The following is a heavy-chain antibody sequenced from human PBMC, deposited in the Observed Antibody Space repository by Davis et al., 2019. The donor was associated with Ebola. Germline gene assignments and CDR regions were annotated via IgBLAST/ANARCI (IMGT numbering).Heavy chain of an antibody. CDR3: ARGLTYYYESSGYY. CDR1: GYSFTTYW. CDR2: IYPGDSDT. J-gene: IGHJ4*02. D-gene: IGHD3-22*01. Sequence: GESLKISCEVSGYSFTTYWVAWVRQLPGKGLEWMGVIYPGDSDTRYSPSFQGQVTISADKSISTAYLQWSSLKAADTAVYYCARGLTYYYESSGYYWGQGTLVTVSS. V-gene: IGHV5-51*01.